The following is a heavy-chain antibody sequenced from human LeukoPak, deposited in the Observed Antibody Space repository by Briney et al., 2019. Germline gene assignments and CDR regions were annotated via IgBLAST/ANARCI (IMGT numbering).Heavy chain of an antibody. J-gene: IGHJ4*02. CDR3: ASYGSGSYYNFDY. D-gene: IGHD3-10*01. Sequence: GGSLRLSCAVSGFTFSSNSMNWVRQAPGKGLEWISYISSSSSPIFYADSVKGRFTISRDNAKNELYLQMNSLRAEDTAVYYCASYGSGSYYNFDYWGQGTLVTVSS. CDR2: ISSSSSPI. CDR1: GFTFSSNS. V-gene: IGHV3-48*01.